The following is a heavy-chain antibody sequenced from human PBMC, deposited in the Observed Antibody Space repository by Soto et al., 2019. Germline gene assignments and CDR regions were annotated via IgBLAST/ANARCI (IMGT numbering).Heavy chain of an antibody. J-gene: IGHJ6*02. D-gene: IGHD6-6*01. CDR3: ARDTERAAREAYYYYGMGV. CDR2: IYYSGST. CDR1: GGSISSYY. V-gene: IGHV4-59*01. Sequence: LSLTCTVSGGSISSYYWSWIRQPPGKGLEWIGYIYYSGSTNYNPSLKSRVTISVDTSKNQFSLKLSSVTAADTAVYYCARDTERAAREAYYYYGMGVWGQGTTVTVSS.